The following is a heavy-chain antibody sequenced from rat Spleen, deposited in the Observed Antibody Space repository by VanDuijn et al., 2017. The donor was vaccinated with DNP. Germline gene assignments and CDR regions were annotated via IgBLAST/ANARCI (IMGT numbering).Heavy chain of an antibody. J-gene: IGHJ3*01. Sequence: EVQLVESGGGLVQPGRSMKLSCAASGFNFSDHNMAWVRQGPKKGLEWVATISYDGRETYYRDSVKGRFTISRDNAKSTQYLQMDSLRSEDTATYYCASRPPPTRGPFDYWGQGTLVTVSS. CDR2: ISYDGRET. D-gene: IGHD1-4*01. V-gene: IGHV5-7*01. CDR1: GFNFSDHN. CDR3: ASRPPPTRGPFDY.